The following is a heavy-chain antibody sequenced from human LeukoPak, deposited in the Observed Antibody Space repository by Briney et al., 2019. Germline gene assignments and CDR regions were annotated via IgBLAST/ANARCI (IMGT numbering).Heavy chain of an antibody. CDR3: ARGFLCGGDCNAFDI. Sequence: SETLSLTCTVSGGSISSYYWSWIRLPPGKGLELIGYIYYSGSTNYNPSLKTRVTISVDTSKNQFSLNLSSVTAADTAVYYCARGFLCGGDCNAFDIWGQGTKVTVSS. J-gene: IGHJ3*02. V-gene: IGHV4-59*01. CDR2: IYYSGST. D-gene: IGHD2-21*02. CDR1: GGSISSYY.